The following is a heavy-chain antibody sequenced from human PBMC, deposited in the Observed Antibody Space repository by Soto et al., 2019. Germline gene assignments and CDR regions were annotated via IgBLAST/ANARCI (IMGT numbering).Heavy chain of an antibody. CDR3: ARRIGYRHYYLDY. Sequence: GESLKISCKGSGYSFTSYWIGWVRQMPGKGLEWMGIISPGDSDTRYSPSFQGQVTISADKPISTTYLQWSSVKASDTAMYYYARRIGYRHYYLDYWAQGTLVTVSS. V-gene: IGHV5-51*01. CDR1: GYSFTSYW. J-gene: IGHJ4*02. CDR2: ISPGDSDT. D-gene: IGHD5-12*01.